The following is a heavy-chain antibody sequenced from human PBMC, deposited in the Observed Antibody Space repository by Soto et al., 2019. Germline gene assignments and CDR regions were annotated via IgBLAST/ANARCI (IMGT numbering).Heavy chain of an antibody. CDR3: AKGRSSSSWYYYYGMDV. CDR2: ISGSGGST. D-gene: IGHD6-13*01. J-gene: IGHJ6*02. V-gene: IGHV3-23*01. CDR1: GFTFSSYA. Sequence: PGGSLRLSCAASGFTFSSYAMSWVRQAPGKGLEWVSAISGSGGSTYYADSVKGRFTISRNNSKNTLYLQMNSLRAEDTAVYYCAKGRSSSSWYYYYGMDVWGQGTTVTVSS.